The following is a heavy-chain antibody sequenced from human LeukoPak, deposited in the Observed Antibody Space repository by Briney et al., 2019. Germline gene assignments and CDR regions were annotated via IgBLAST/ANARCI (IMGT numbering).Heavy chain of an antibody. CDR2: IDSGGST. J-gene: IGHJ4*02. V-gene: IGHV3-66*01. Sequence: GGSLRLSCAASGFTVSSNYMSWVRQAPGKGLEWVSVIDSGGSTYYADSVKGRFTISRDNSKNTLYLQMNSLRAEDTAVYYCARAGYCSSTSCPDYWGQGTLVTVSS. D-gene: IGHD2-2*01. CDR1: GFTVSSNY. CDR3: ARAGYCSSTSCPDY.